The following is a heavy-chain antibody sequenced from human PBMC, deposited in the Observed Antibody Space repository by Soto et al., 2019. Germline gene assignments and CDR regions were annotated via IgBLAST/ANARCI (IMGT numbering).Heavy chain of an antibody. CDR1: GFTFCSYS. Sequence: GSLRLSCAASGFTFCSYSMNWVRQAPGKGLEWVSYISSSSSTIYYADSVKGRFTISRDNAKNSLYLQMNSLRAEDTAVYYCARDRDYNDAFDIWGQGTMVTVSS. J-gene: IGHJ3*02. CDR2: ISSSSSTI. V-gene: IGHV3-48*01. D-gene: IGHD4-4*01. CDR3: ARDRDYNDAFDI.